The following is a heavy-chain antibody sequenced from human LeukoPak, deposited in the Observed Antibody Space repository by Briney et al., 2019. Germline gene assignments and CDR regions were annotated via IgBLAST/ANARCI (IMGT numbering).Heavy chain of an antibody. V-gene: IGHV1-18*01. D-gene: IGHD3-3*01. J-gene: IGHJ4*02. Sequence: ASVEVSCKASGYTFTNYGFNWVRQAPGQGLEWMGWISVYNGNTNYAQNLQGRLTMTTDTSTSTAYMELRSLRSDDTAVYYCARGGSITIFGVTVPFDYWGQGTLVTVSS. CDR2: ISVYNGNT. CDR1: GYTFTNYG. CDR3: ARGGSITIFGVTVPFDY.